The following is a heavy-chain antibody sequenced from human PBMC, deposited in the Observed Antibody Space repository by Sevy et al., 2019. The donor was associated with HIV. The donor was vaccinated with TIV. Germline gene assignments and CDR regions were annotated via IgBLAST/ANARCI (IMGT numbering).Heavy chain of an antibody. V-gene: IGHV3-23*01. CDR3: AKAVADQSWYDVFWSGSPCFDY. CDR1: GFRFGSQA. D-gene: IGHD3-3*01. CDR2: MSGRGDSR. J-gene: IGHJ4*01. Sequence: GGSLRLSCVGSGFRFGSQAMSWVRQAPGKGLEWVSGMSGRGDSRGYAHSVKGRFTISRDNSKNTVYLQMNSLTAEDMAVCYCAKAVADQSWYDVFWSGSPCFDYWGRGILVTVSS.